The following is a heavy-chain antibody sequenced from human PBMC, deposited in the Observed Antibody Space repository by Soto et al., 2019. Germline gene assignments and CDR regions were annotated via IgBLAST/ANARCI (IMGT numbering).Heavy chain of an antibody. CDR3: ARDGQQLAPYAFDI. J-gene: IGHJ3*02. Sequence: QVQLVESGGGVVQPGRSLRLSCAASGFTFSNHAMHWVRQAPGKGLEWVAQIWSDGSNKYYADSVKGRFTISRDNSKNTLFLQMDSLTVEDMGVYICARDGQQLAPYAFDIWGHGTTVTVSS. V-gene: IGHV3-33*01. CDR1: GFTFSNHA. D-gene: IGHD6-13*01. CDR2: IWSDGSNK.